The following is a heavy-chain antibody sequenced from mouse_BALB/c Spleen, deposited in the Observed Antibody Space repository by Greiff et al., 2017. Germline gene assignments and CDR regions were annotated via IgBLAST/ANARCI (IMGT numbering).Heavy chain of an antibody. CDR3: ARGYYGVFDY. CDR2: ISSGSSTI. V-gene: IGHV5-17*02. Sequence: DVKLVESGGGLVQPGGSRKLSCAASGFTFSSFGMHWVRQAPEKGLEWVAYISSGSSTIYYADTVKGRFTISRDNPKNTLFLQMTSLRSEDTAMYYCARGYYGVFDYWGQGTTLTVSS. D-gene: IGHD1-1*01. J-gene: IGHJ2*01. CDR1: GFTFSSFG.